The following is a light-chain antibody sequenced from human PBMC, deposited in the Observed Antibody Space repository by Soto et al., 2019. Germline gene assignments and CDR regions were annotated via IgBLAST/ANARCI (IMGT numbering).Light chain of an antibody. CDR2: GAS. CDR3: QQYGSSPPT. V-gene: IGKV3-20*01. CDR1: QSVSSSY. Sequence: EIVWTQSPGTLSLSPGERATLSCRASQSVSSSYLAWYQQKPGQAPRLLIYGASSWATGIPDRFSGSGSGTDFTLTISRLEPEDFAVYYCQQYGSSPPTFGQGTRLEIK. J-gene: IGKJ5*01.